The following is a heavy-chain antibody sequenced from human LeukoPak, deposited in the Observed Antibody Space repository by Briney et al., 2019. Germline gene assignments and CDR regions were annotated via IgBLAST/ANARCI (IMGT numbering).Heavy chain of an antibody. D-gene: IGHD2-2*01. J-gene: IGHJ5*02. CDR2: ISSNGGST. V-gene: IGHV3-64*01. CDR3: ARAMRRARGYCSSTSCLTGAPWFDP. CDR1: GFTFSSYA. Sequence: GGSLRHSCAASGFTFSSYAMHWVRQAPGKGLEYVSAISSNGGSTYYANSVKGRFTISRDNSKNTLYLQMGSLRAEDMAVYYCARAMRRARGYCSSTSCLTGAPWFDPWGQGTLVTVSS.